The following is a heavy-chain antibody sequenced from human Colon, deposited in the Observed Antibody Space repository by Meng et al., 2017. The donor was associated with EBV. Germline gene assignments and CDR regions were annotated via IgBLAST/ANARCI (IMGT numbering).Heavy chain of an antibody. CDR2: ISCYNGDT. Sequence: QVQLVQSGAEVKKPGASGKVSCKASGYTFTHHGISWIRQAPGQGLEWMGWISCYNGDTMYAQKFQGRVTMTTDRSTSTAYMDLRSLRSDDTAVYYCARDPSNTSGRYAYFDYWGQGTLVPSPQ. CDR1: GYTFTHHG. V-gene: IGHV1-18*01. D-gene: IGHD6-19*01. J-gene: IGHJ4*02. CDR3: ARDPSNTSGRYAYFDY.